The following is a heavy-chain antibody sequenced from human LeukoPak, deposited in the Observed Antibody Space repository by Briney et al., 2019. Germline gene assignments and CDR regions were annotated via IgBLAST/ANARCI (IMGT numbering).Heavy chain of an antibody. Sequence: GGSLRLSCAASGFTFSSYAMHWVHQAPGKGLEWVAVISYDGSNKYYADSVKGRFTISRDNSKNTLYLQMNSLRAEDTAVYYCARESDSSGWYGLDYWGQGTLVTVSS. D-gene: IGHD6-19*01. CDR3: ARESDSSGWYGLDY. CDR2: ISYDGSNK. V-gene: IGHV3-30-3*01. J-gene: IGHJ4*02. CDR1: GFTFSSYA.